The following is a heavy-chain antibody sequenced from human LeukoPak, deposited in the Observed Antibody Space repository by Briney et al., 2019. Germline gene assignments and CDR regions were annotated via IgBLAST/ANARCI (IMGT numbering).Heavy chain of an antibody. CDR3: ARAQGVVVVPSFIDYYYGMDV. CDR2: IIPIFGTA. V-gene: IGHV1-69*13. D-gene: IGHD2-2*01. CDR1: GGTFSSYA. J-gene: IGHJ6*02. Sequence: SVKVSCKASGGTFSSYAISWVRQAPGQGLEWMGGIIPIFGTANYAQKFQGRVTITADESTSTAYMELSSLRSEDTAVYYCARAQGVVVVPSFIDYYYGMDVWGQGTTVTVS.